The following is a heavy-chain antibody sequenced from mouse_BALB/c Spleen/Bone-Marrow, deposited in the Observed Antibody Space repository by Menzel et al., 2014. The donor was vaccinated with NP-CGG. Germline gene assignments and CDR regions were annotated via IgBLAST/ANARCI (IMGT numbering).Heavy chain of an antibody. Sequence: DVQLQESGPGLVKPSQTVSLTCTVTGISIXTGNYRWSWIRQFPGNKLEWIGYIYYSGTITYNPSLTSRTTITRDTSKNQFFLEMNSLTAEDTATYYCARYYGNYFDYWGQGTTLTVSS. CDR3: ARYYGNYFDY. J-gene: IGHJ2*01. CDR1: GISIXTGNYR. V-gene: IGHV3-5*02. D-gene: IGHD1-1*02. CDR2: IYYSGTI.